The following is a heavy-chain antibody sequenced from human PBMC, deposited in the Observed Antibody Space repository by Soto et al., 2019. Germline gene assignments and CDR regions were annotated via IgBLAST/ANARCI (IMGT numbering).Heavy chain of an antibody. CDR3: ARDPAIYSGKFDYGLDV. V-gene: IGHV3-48*03. J-gene: IGHJ6*02. Sequence: GGSLRLSCAASGFTFSNYEMNWVRQAPGKGLEWVSYIGTRGRTIYYADSVKGRFTISRDNAKNSLYLQMNSLRAEDTAVYYCARDPAIYSGKFDYGLDVWGQGTTVTVSS. CDR1: GFTFSNYE. CDR2: IGTRGRTI. D-gene: IGHD4-4*01.